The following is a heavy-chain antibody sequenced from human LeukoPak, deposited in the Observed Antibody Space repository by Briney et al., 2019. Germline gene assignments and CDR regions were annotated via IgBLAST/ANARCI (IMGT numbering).Heavy chain of an antibody. CDR1: EFSFIYYW. CDR3: ARRSADAFDI. CDR2: IYPGDSDT. V-gene: IGHV5-51*01. J-gene: IGHJ3*02. Sequence: AGESLKISCQASEFSFIYYWIVWVRQMPGKGLEWMGIIYPGDSDTRYSPSFQGRVTISADKSTSTAYLQWTRLKASDTAIYYCARRSADAFDIWGQGTMVTVSS.